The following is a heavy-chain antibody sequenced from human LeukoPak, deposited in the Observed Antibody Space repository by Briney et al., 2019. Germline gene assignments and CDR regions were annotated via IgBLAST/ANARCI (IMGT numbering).Heavy chain of an antibody. J-gene: IGHJ3*02. CDR3: ARAPYYYDHAFDI. V-gene: IGHV4-59*01. CDR1: GGSISSYY. D-gene: IGHD3-22*01. CDR2: IYYSGST. Sequence: PSETLSLTCTVSGGSISSYYWSWIRQPPGKGLEWIGYIYYSGSTNYNPSLKSRVTISVDTSKNQFSLKLSSVTAADTAVYYCARAPYYYDHAFDIWGQGTMVTVSS.